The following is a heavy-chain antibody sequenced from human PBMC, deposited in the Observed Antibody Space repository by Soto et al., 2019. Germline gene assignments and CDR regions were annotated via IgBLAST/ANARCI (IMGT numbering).Heavy chain of an antibody. J-gene: IGHJ4*02. D-gene: IGHD1-7*01. CDR2: IYWDDDK. Sequence: QITLKESGPTLVNPTQTLTLTCTFSGFSLSTSGVGVVWIRQPPGKPLEWLALIYWDDDKRYSPSLRSRLTITKDTSKNQVVLTMTNMDPVDTDTYYCAHQITGTTSFDYWGQGTLVTVSS. CDR1: GFSLSTSGVG. V-gene: IGHV2-5*02. CDR3: AHQITGTTSFDY.